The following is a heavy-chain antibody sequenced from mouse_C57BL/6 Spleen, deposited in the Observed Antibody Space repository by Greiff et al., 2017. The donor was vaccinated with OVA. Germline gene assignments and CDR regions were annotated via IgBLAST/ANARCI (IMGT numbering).Heavy chain of an antibody. CDR2: IDPSDSET. CDR1: GYTFTSYW. CDR3: ARRTQRTYAMDY. Sequence: QVQLQQPGAELVRPGSSVKLSCKASGYTFTSYWMHWVKQRPIQGLEWIGNIDPSDSETHYNQKFKDKATLTVDKSSSTAYMQLSSLTSEDSAVYYCARRTQRTYAMDYWGQGTSVTVSS. J-gene: IGHJ4*01. V-gene: IGHV1-52*01.